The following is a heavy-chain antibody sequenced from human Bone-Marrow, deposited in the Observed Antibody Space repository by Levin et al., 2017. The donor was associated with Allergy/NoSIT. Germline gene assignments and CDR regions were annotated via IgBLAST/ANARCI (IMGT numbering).Heavy chain of an antibody. D-gene: IGHD6-13*01. CDR3: ARWDSSSSGYYYYGMDV. J-gene: IGHJ6*02. Sequence: TLSLTCTVSGGSISSYYWSWIRQPPGKGLEWIGYIYYSGSTNYNPSLKSRVTISVDTSKNQFSLKLSSVTAADTAVYYCARWDSSSSGYYYYGMDVWGQGTTVTVSS. CDR1: GGSISSYY. CDR2: IYYSGST. V-gene: IGHV4-59*08.